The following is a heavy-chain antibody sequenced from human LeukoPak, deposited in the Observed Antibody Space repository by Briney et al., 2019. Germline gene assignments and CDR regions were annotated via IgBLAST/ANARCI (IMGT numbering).Heavy chain of an antibody. Sequence: QPGGSLRLSCEASGFAFNIYQMKWVRQAPGKGLEWVSSIDRIPSILYYADSVRGRFTISRDNAAMYLQMNSLRPDDTAVYYCARSAVSGSDSYFDSWGQGTLVTVSS. CDR3: ARSAVSGSDSYFDS. J-gene: IGHJ4*02. D-gene: IGHD5-12*01. V-gene: IGHV3-48*03. CDR2: IDRIPSIL. CDR1: GFAFNIYQ.